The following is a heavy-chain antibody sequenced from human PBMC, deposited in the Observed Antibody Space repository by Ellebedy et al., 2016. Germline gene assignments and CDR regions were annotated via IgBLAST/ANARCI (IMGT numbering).Heavy chain of an antibody. CDR1: GYTFSNYG. D-gene: IGHD4-17*01. V-gene: IGHV1-18*01. CDR3: ARKVSTVTQEWFDP. J-gene: IGHJ5*02. Sequence: ASVKVSCXASGYTFSNYGISWVRQAPGQGLEWMGWINTYNGHTNYALKLQGRVTMTTDSSTGTAYMELRSLRSDDTAVYYCARKVSTVTQEWFDPWGQGTLVTVSS. CDR2: INTYNGHT.